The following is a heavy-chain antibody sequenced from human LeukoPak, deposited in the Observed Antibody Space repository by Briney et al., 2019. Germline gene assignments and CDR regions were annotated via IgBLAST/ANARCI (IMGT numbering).Heavy chain of an antibody. CDR2: IYYSGIT. Sequence: SETLSLTCTVSAGSISGHSWNWIRQPPGKGLEWIGDIYYSGITRYNPSLESRVTISLDTSKNQFSLSLTSVTAADTAVYYCAREPRWYYYDSTSYYFDYWGQGTLVTVSS. D-gene: IGHD3-22*01. J-gene: IGHJ4*02. CDR3: AREPRWYYYDSTSYYFDY. CDR1: AGSISGHS. V-gene: IGHV4-59*11.